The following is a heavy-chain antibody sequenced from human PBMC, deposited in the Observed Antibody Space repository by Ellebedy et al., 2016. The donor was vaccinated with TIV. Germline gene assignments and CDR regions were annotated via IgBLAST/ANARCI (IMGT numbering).Heavy chain of an antibody. CDR3: LVGAKDFDY. CDR1: GGSISSGSYY. J-gene: IGHJ4*02. D-gene: IGHD1-26*01. V-gene: IGHV4-61*02. Sequence: SETLSLTXTVSGGSISSGSYYWSWIRQPAGKGLEWIGRIYTSGSTNYNPSLKSRVTMSVDTSKNQFSLKLSSVTAADTAVYYCLVGAKDFDYWGQGTLVTVSS. CDR2: IYTSGST.